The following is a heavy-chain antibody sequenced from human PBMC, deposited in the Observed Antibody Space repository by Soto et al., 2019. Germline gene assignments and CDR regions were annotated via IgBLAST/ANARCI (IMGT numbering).Heavy chain of an antibody. CDR1: GDTFSDYY. J-gene: IGHJ4*02. CDR3: ARGGHVVVVTAALDY. Sequence: QVQLMQSGAEVKKPGASVKVSCKASGDTFSDYYIHWVRQAPGQGLEWMGTVNPSGGHTTYSQHFLGRVTMTRDTSTSTLHMELTSLTSEDTAAYYCARGGHVVVVTAALDYWGQGTLVTFSS. CDR2: VNPSGGHT. D-gene: IGHD2-21*02. V-gene: IGHV1-46*01.